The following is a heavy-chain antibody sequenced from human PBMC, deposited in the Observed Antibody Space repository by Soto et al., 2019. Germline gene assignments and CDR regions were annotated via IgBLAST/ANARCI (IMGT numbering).Heavy chain of an antibody. D-gene: IGHD3-9*01. CDR2: IWYDGSNK. J-gene: IGHJ4*02. V-gene: IGHV3-33*01. CDR3: ARGLLHDILTGPLDY. CDR1: GFTFSSYG. Sequence: GGSLRLSCAASGFTFSSYGMHWVRQAPGKGLEWVAVIWYDGSNKYYADSVKGRFTISRDNSKNTLYLQMNSLRAEDTAVYYCARGLLHDILTGPLDYWGQGTLVTVSS.